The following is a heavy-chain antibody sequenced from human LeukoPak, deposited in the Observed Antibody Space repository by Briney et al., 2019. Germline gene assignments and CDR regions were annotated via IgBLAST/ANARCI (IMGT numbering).Heavy chain of an antibody. V-gene: IGHV3-53*01. CDR1: GFSFSNNY. J-gene: IGHJ4*02. Sequence: GGSLRLSCAVSGFSFSNNYMNWVRQAPGKGLEWVSLIYSRGGTSCADSVKGRFTISRDSSKNTLFLQMNSLRVEDTAVYYCARDPPGIAASGTYYWGQGTLVTVSS. D-gene: IGHD6-13*01. CDR3: ARDPPGIAASGTYY. CDR2: IYSRGGT.